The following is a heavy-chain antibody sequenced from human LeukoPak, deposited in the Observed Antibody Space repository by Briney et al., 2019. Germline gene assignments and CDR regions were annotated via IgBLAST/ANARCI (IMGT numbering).Heavy chain of an antibody. V-gene: IGHV4-59*12. D-gene: IGHD3-10*01. CDR2: IYYSGST. J-gene: IGHJ4*02. CDR1: GGSISSCY. Sequence: SETLSLTCTVSGGSISSCYWSWIRQPPGKGLEWIGYIYYSGSTNYNPSLKSRVTISVDTSKNQFSLKLSSVTAADTAVYYCASDIIGSGNSFDYWGQGTLVTVSS. CDR3: ASDIIGSGNSFDY.